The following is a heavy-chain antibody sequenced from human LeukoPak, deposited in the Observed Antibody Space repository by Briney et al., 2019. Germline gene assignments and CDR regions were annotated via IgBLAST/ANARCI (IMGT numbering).Heavy chain of an antibody. D-gene: IGHD3-3*01. CDR2: INPSGGST. CDR3: ARSDFWSGSISPPGY. Sequence: ASVKVSCKASGYTFTSYYMHWVRQAPGQGLEWMGIINPSGGSTSYAQKFQGRVTMTRDTSTSTVHMELSSLRSEDTAVYYCARSDFWSGSISPPGYWGQGTLVTVSS. J-gene: IGHJ4*02. CDR1: GYTFTSYY. V-gene: IGHV1-46*01.